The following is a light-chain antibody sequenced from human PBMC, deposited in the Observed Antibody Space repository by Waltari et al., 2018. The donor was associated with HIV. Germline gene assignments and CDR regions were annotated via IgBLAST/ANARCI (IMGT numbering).Light chain of an antibody. CDR3: QQSYRTPYT. Sequence: DIQMTQSPSSLSAFVGDRVTITCRARQSISSILNWYQQKPGKAPKLLIYAASTLQSGVPSRFSGSGSGTDFTLTISSLQPEDFATYFCQQSYRTPYTFGQGTELEIK. CDR2: AAS. V-gene: IGKV1-39*01. CDR1: QSISSI. J-gene: IGKJ2*01.